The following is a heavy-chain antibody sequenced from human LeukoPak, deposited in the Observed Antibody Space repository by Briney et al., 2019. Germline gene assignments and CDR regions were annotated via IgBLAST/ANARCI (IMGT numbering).Heavy chain of an antibody. CDR2: ISSSSSYI. CDR1: GFIFSSYS. J-gene: IGHJ4*02. Sequence: GGSLRLSCAASGFIFSSYSMNWVRQAPGKGLEWVSSISSSSSYIYYADSVKGRFTISRDNAKNSLYLQMNSLRAEDTAVYYCASYSDPIAAAGAGFDYWGQGTLVTVSS. CDR3: ASYSDPIAAAGAGFDY. V-gene: IGHV3-21*01. D-gene: IGHD6-13*01.